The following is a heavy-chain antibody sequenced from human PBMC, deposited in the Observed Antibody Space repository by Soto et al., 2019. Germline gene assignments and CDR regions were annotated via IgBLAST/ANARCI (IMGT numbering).Heavy chain of an antibody. CDR1: GFTFSSSA. D-gene: IGHD6-19*01. CDR2: ISGSGGST. V-gene: IGHV3-23*01. J-gene: IGHJ4*02. CDR3: ANAYSSGWFDGFDY. Sequence: XESLQLACAASGFTFSSSAMSWVRQAPGKGLEWVSAISGSGGSTYYADSVKGRFTISRDNSKNTLYLQMNSLRAEDTAVYYCANAYSSGWFDGFDYWGQATLVTVSS.